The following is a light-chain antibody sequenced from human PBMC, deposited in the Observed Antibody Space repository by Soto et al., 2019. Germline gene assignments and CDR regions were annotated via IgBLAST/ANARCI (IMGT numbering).Light chain of an antibody. V-gene: IGLV2-14*01. J-gene: IGLJ2*01. CDR1: SSDVGRYNY. CDR3: SSYTSSHTVI. CDR2: DVS. Sequence: SVLTQPASVSGSPGQSITISCIGTSSDVGRYNYVSWYRQHPAKAPKLIIYDVSFRPSGVSDRFSGSKSANTASLTISGLQAEDEADYYCSSYTSSHTVIFGGGTKVTVL.